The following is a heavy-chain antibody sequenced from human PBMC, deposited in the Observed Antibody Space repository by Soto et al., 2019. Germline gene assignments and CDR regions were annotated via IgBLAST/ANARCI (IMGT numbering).Heavy chain of an antibody. Sequence: GGSLRLSCAASGFTFSSYAMSWVRQAPGKGLEWVSLISASGGDTFHADSVRGRFTISRDNSKNTLYLQMNSLRAEDTAVYYCAKDLRRDGYMIFDYWGHGTLVTVSS. J-gene: IGHJ4*01. V-gene: IGHV3-23*01. D-gene: IGHD5-12*01. CDR1: GFTFSSYA. CDR2: ISASGGDT. CDR3: AKDLRRDGYMIFDY.